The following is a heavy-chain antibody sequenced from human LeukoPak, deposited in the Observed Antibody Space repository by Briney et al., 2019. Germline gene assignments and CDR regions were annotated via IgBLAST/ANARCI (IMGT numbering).Heavy chain of an antibody. Sequence: GGSLRLSCAASGFTFSSYAMSWVRQAPGKGLEWVSAISGSGGSTYYAASVKGRFTISRDNSKNTLYLQMNSLRAEDTAVYYCAKPRYYYYDSSGYYYVPFDYWGQGTLVTVSS. CDR3: AKPRYYYYDSSGYYYVPFDY. J-gene: IGHJ4*02. CDR2: ISGSGGST. V-gene: IGHV3-23*01. CDR1: GFTFSSYA. D-gene: IGHD3-22*01.